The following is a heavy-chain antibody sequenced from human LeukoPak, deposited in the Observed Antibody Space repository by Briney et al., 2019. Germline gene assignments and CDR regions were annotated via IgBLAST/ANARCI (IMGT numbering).Heavy chain of an antibody. J-gene: IGHJ4*02. D-gene: IGHD1-26*01. Sequence: PSETLSLTCTVSGGSISSSSYYWGWIRQPPGKGLEWIGSIYYSGSTYYNPSLKSRVTISVDTSKNQFSLKLSSVTAADTAVYYCARPHSGATYYFDYWGQGTLVTVSS. CDR3: ARPHSGATYYFDY. CDR1: GGSISSSSYY. V-gene: IGHV4-39*01. CDR2: IYYSGST.